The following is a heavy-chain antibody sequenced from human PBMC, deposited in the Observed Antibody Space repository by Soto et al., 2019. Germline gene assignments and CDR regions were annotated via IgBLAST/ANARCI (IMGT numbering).Heavy chain of an antibody. Sequence: PSETLSLTCAVYSGSFSGYYWSWIRQPPGKGLEWIGEINHGGISNYNPSLKSWVTISVDTSKSQISLNMNSLTAADTAMYYCARGRSGYSSSWRFDPWGQGTLVTVSS. CDR1: SGSFSGYY. J-gene: IGHJ5*02. CDR3: ARGRSGYSSSWRFDP. CDR2: INHGGIS. V-gene: IGHV4-34*01. D-gene: IGHD6-13*01.